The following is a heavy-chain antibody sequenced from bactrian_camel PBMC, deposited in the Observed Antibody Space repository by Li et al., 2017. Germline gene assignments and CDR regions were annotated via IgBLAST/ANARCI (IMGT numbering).Heavy chain of an antibody. CDR3: VRGTPTLATGDNH. J-gene: IGHJ4*01. D-gene: IGHD2*01. Sequence: VQLVESGGGSVQAGGSLRLSCAASGFPYSYYSMAWFRQAPGKEREGVAGIDSDGRSRYADSVKGRFTHSRDNAKSTVYLQMNSLKPEDPAVYYCVRGTPTLATGDNHWGQGTQVTVS. CDR2: IDSDGRS. V-gene: IGHV3S9*01. CDR1: GFPYSYYS.